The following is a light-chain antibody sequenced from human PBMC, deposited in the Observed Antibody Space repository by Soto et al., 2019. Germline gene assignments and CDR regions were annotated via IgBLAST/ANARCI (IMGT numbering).Light chain of an antibody. Sequence: AIQLTQSPSSLSAYVGDSVSITCRASQGISSALAWYQQKPGRAPKLLIYDASSLEGGVPSRFSGSGSGTDFTLTISSLQPEDCATYYCLQDYNYPRTFGQGTKVEIK. J-gene: IGKJ1*01. CDR3: LQDYNYPRT. CDR2: DAS. V-gene: IGKV1D-13*01. CDR1: QGISSA.